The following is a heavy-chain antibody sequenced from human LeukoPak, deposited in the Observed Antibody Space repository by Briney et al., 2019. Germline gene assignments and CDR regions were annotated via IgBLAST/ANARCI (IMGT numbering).Heavy chain of an antibody. CDR1: GFTFSSYA. CDR3: ARGADGFDP. Sequence: GGSLRLSCAASGFTFSSYAMSWVRQAPGKGLEWVSAISGSCGSTYYADSVKGRFTISRENAKNSLYLQMNSLRAGDTAVYYCARGADGFDPWGQGTLVTVSS. CDR2: ISGSCGST. J-gene: IGHJ5*02. V-gene: IGHV3-23*01.